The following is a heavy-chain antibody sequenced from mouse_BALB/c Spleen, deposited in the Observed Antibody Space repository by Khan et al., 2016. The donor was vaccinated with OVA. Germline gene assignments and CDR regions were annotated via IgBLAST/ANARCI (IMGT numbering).Heavy chain of an antibody. V-gene: IGHV1-5*01. Sequence: VQLQQPGTVLARPGASVKMSCKASGYTFTNYWMHWVKQRPGQGLEWIGTIYPGNSDTNYNQKFTGKAKLTAVTSTSTAYMEIRSLTNEDSAVYYCACYGFASYEIWDYWGQGTTLTVSS. CDR1: GYTFTNYW. CDR3: ACYGFASYEIWDY. CDR2: IYPGNSDT. J-gene: IGHJ2*01. D-gene: IGHD2-2*01.